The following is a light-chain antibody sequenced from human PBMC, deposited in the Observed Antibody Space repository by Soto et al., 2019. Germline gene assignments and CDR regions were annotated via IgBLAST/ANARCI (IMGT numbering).Light chain of an antibody. Sequence: EIVLTQSPGTLSLSPGERATLSCRASQSVSSTYLAWYQQKAGQTPRLLIFAASSRAPGIPDRFSASGSGTDFTLTISSLAPDDFAVYYCQQYVSSPPSWTFGQGTKVEVK. CDR2: AAS. CDR1: QSVSSTY. CDR3: QQYVSSPPSWT. V-gene: IGKV3-20*01. J-gene: IGKJ1*01.